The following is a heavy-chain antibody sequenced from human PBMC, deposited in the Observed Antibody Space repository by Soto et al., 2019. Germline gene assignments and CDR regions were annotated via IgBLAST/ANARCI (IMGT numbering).Heavy chain of an antibody. CDR1: GYTFTSYG. CDR2: ISAYNGNK. Sequence: ASVKVSCKASGYTFTSYGISWVRQAHGQGLEWMGWISAYNGNKNYAQKFQGRVTITADKSTSTAYMELRSLRSEDTALYYCASGGDNRNYAETGVYYYGMDVWGQGTTVTVSS. J-gene: IGHJ6*02. V-gene: IGHV1-18*04. CDR3: ASGGDNRNYAETGVYYYGMDV. D-gene: IGHD1-7*01.